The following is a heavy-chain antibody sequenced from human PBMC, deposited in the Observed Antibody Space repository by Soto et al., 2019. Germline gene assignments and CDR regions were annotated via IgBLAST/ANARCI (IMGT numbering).Heavy chain of an antibody. J-gene: IGHJ4*02. V-gene: IGHV3-21*06. Sequence: GGSLRLSCAASGFTFTRYSMNWVRQAPGKGLEWVSSISSTTNYIYYGDSMKGRFTISRDNAKNSLYLEMNSLRAEDTAVYYCSREYEDLTSNFDYWGQGTLVTVS. CDR2: ISSTTNYI. CDR3: SREYEDLTSNFDY. CDR1: GFTFTRYS. D-gene: IGHD3-3*01.